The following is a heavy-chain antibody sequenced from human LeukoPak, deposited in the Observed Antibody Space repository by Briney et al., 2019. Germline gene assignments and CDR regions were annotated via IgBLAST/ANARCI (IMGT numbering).Heavy chain of an antibody. CDR1: GFTFSSYD. D-gene: IGHD3-22*01. J-gene: IGHJ4*02. Sequence: GGALRLSCAASGFTFSSYDMHWVRQATGKGLEWVSAIGTAGDTYYPGSVKGRFTISRENAKNSLYLQMNILRAGDTAVYYCARAKREYYYESSGYYPYYFDYWGQGTLVTVSS. V-gene: IGHV3-13*01. CDR2: IGTAGDT. CDR3: ARAKREYYYESSGYYPYYFDY.